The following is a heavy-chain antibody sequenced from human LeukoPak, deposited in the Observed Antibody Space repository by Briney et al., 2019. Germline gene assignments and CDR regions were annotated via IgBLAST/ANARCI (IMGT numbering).Heavy chain of an antibody. CDR3: ARDWGRRRMVLEYYFDY. CDR1: GFTVSSYA. J-gene: IGHJ4*01. CDR2: ISYDGSNK. D-gene: IGHD3-10*01. Sequence: GRSLRLSCAASGFTVSSYAMHWVRQAPGKGLEWVAVISYDGSNKYYADSVKGRFTISRDNSKNTLYLQMNSLRAEDTAVYYCARDWGRRRMVLEYYFDYWGQGTLVTVSS. V-gene: IGHV3-30*04.